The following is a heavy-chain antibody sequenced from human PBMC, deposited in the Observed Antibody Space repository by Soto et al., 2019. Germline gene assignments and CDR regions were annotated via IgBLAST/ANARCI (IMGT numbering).Heavy chain of an antibody. CDR2: INGDGSST. J-gene: IGHJ4*02. CDR1: GFTFSSYW. CDR3: ASHQYSSSWYGGY. Sequence: GSLRLSCAASGFTFSSYWMHWVRQAPGKGLVWVSRINGDGSSTTYEDSVKGRFTISRDNAKNTLYLQMSSLRVEDTAVYYCASHQYSSSWYGGYWGQGTLVTVSS. V-gene: IGHV3-74*01. D-gene: IGHD6-13*01.